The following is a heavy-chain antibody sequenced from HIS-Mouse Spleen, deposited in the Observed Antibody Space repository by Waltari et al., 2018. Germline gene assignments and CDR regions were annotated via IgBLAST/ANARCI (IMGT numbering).Heavy chain of an antibody. CDR3: ARDLGNWFDP. V-gene: IGHV3-48*01. J-gene: IGHJ5*02. CDR2: ISSSSSTI. Sequence: LEWVSYISSSSSTIYYADSVKGRFTISRDNAKNSLYLQMNSLRAEDTAVYYCARDLGNWFDPWGQGTLVTVSS.